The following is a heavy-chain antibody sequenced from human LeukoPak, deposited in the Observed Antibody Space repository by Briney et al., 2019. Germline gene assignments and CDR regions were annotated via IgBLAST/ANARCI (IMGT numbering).Heavy chain of an antibody. V-gene: IGHV4-59*01. J-gene: IGHJ4*02. CDR1: GDSISPYY. CDR3: ARSQQLIRTFDS. Sequence: SETLSLTCIVSGDSISPYYWNWIRQPPGKGLKWIGYIYYSGDTNYNPSLKSRVTMSVDTSKNQFSLKLSSVTAADTAVYYCARSQQLIRTFDSWGQGTPVTVSS. D-gene: IGHD6-13*01. CDR2: IYYSGDT.